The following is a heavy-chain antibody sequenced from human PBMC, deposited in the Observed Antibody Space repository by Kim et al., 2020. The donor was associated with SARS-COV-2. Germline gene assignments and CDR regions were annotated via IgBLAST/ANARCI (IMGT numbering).Heavy chain of an antibody. CDR2: IIPIFGTA. V-gene: IGHV1-69*13. CDR3: AREGSSGTYYFDY. Sequence: SVKVSCKASGGTFSSYAISWVRQAPGQGLEWMGGIIPIFGTANYAQKFQGRVTITADESTSTAYMELSSLRSEDTAVYYCAREGSSGTYYFDYWGQGTLVTVSS. J-gene: IGHJ4*02. CDR1: GGTFSSYA. D-gene: IGHD6-19*01.